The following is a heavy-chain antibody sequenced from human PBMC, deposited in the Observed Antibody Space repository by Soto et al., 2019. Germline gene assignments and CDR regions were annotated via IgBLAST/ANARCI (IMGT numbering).Heavy chain of an antibody. Sequence: EVQLVESGGGLVQPGGSLRLSCAASGFTFSSYDMHWVRQATGKGLEWVSAIGTAGDTYYPGSVKGRFTIPRENAKNSLYLQMNRLRGEDTAVYYCARGCGPVYCFDFWGQGTPVTVSS. V-gene: IGHV3-13*01. CDR1: GFTFSSYD. CDR3: ARGCGPVYCFDF. CDR2: IGTAGDT. J-gene: IGHJ4*02.